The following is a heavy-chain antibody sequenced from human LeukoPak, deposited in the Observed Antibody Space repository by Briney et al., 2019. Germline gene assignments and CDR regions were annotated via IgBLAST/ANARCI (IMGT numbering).Heavy chain of an antibody. CDR2: IGISSGNT. D-gene: IGHD1-1*01. CDR1: GFTFSSYS. J-gene: IGHJ4*02. CDR3: ARDHNYAFDN. Sequence: GGSLRLSCAASGFTFSSYSMNWVRQAPGKGLGWISYIGISSGNTKYADSVKGRFTISGDSAKNSLYLQMNSLRVEDTAVYYCARDHNYAFDNWGQGTLVTLSS. V-gene: IGHV3-48*04.